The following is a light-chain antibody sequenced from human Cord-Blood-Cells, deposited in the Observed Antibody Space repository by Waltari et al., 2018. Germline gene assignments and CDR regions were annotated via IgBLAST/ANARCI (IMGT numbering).Light chain of an antibody. CDR3: QQRSNWPPT. V-gene: IGKV3-11*01. CDR1: QSVSSY. Sequence: EIVLTRSPATLSLSPGERATLSCRASQSVSSYLAWYQQKPDQAPRLLIYDASNRATGIPARFSGSGSGTDFTLTISSLEPEDFAVYYCQQRSNWPPTFGGGTKVEIK. CDR2: DAS. J-gene: IGKJ4*01.